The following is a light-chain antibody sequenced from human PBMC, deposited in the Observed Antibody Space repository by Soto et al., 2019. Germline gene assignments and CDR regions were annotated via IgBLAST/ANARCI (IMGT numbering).Light chain of an antibody. Sequence: DIKMTQSPSSLSASVGDRVTITCRASQSISSFLNWYRQKPGRAPELLIYASSTFQSGVPSRFSGSGSGKDFTLTISRLQPEDFATYYCQESHTTPPAFGQGTKVEIK. CDR1: QSISSF. V-gene: IGKV1-39*01. CDR2: ASS. CDR3: QESHTTPPA. J-gene: IGKJ1*01.